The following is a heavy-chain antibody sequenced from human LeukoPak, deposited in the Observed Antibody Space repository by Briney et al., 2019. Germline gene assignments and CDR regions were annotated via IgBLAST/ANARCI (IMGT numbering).Heavy chain of an antibody. J-gene: IGHJ4*02. CDR3: TRDEGFYYDSSGYYYAY. V-gene: IGHV1-2*02. Sequence: ASVKVSCKASGYTFTGYYMHWVRQAPGQGLEWMGWINSNSGGTNYAQKFQGRVTMTRDTSISTAYMELSRLRSDDTAVYYCTRDEGFYYDSSGYYYAYWGQGTLVTVSS. D-gene: IGHD3-22*01. CDR2: INSNSGGT. CDR1: GYTFTGYY.